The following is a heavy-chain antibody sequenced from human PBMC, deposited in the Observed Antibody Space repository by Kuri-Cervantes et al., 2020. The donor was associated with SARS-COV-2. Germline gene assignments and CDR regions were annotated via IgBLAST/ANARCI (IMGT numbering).Heavy chain of an antibody. Sequence: GGSLRLSCAASGFTFSSYGMHWVRQAPGKGLEWVAFIRYDGSNKYYADSVKGRFTISRDISKNTLYLQMNSLRAEDTAVYYCAKDLSGSFAFDYWGQGTLVTVSS. D-gene: IGHD1-26*01. CDR2: IRYDGSNK. V-gene: IGHV3-30*02. J-gene: IGHJ4*02. CDR1: GFTFSSYG. CDR3: AKDLSGSFAFDY.